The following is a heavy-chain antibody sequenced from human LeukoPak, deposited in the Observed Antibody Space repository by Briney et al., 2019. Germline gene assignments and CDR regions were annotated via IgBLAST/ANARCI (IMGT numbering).Heavy chain of an antibody. CDR1: GYTLTQLS. Sequence: ASVRVSCKVSGYTLTQLSMHWVRQAPGKGLEWMGGFDPEDGETIYAQKFQGRVTMTEDTSTDTAYMELSSLRSDDTAVYYCATDSGTYLLFWGQGTLVTVSS. J-gene: IGHJ4*02. V-gene: IGHV1-24*01. CDR2: FDPEDGET. D-gene: IGHD1-26*01. CDR3: ATDSGTYLLF.